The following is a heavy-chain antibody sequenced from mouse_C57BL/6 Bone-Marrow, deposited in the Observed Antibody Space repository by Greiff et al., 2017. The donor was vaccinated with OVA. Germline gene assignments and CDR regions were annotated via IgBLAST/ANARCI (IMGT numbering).Heavy chain of an antibody. D-gene: IGHD1-1*01. CDR1: GFNIKDYY. V-gene: IGHV14-1*01. CDR3: TTGGVVDWYFDV. J-gene: IGHJ1*03. Sequence: VQLQQSGAELVRPGASVKLSCTASGFNIKDYYMHWVKQRPEQGLEWIGRIDPEDGDTEYAPKFKGKATMTADKSSNTAYLQLSSLTSEDTAVYYCTTGGVVDWYFDVWGTGTTVTVAS. CDR2: IDPEDGDT.